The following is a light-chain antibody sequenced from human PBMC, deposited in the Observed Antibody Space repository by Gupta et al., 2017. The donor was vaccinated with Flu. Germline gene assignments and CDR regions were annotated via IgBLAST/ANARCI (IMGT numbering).Light chain of an antibody. V-gene: IGKV3-20*01. CDR1: QSVSSSY. Sequence: ELVLTQSPGTLSLSPGERATLSCRASQSVSSSYLAWYQQKPGQAPRLLIYGASSRATGIPDRFSGSGSGTDFTLTISRLEPEDFAVYYCHRYGSSPRWTFGQGTKVEIK. CDR2: GAS. CDR3: HRYGSSPRWT. J-gene: IGKJ1*01.